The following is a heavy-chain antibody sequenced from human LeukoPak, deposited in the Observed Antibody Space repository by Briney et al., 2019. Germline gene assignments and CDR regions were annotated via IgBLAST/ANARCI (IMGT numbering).Heavy chain of an antibody. V-gene: IGHV3-21*01. CDR1: GFTFSSYS. CDR2: ISSSSSYI. CDR3: ARERTTVPPRGVDY. Sequence: GGSLRLSCAASGFTFSSYSMNWVRQAPGKGLEWVSSISSSSSYIYYADSVRGRFTISRDNAKNSLYLQMNSLRAEDTAVYYCARERTTVPPRGVDYWGQGTLVTVSS. J-gene: IGHJ4*02. D-gene: IGHD4-17*01.